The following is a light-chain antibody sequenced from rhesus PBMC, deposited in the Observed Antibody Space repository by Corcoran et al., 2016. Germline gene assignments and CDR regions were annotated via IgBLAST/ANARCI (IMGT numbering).Light chain of an antibody. CDR2: YAS. CDR3: QQYNSFPPT. V-gene: IGKV1-66*01. J-gene: IGKJ4*01. Sequence: DIQMTQSPSSLSTSVGDRVTITCRASQDIHNYLAWYQRKPGRAPKSLIYYASSLQTGVPSRFSGGRSGTDYTLIISDLPPEDIATYYCQQYNSFPPTFGGGTEVEIK. CDR1: QDIHNY.